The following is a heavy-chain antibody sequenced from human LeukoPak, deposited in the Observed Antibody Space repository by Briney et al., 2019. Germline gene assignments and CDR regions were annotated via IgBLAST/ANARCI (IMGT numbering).Heavy chain of an antibody. D-gene: IGHD6-6*01. CDR2: INPSGGST. Sequence: ASVKVSCKASGYTFTSYYMHWVRQAPGQGLEWMGIINPSGGSTSYAQKFQGRVTMTSDTSTSTVYMELSSLRSEDTAVYYCARVPGSIAFDIWGQGTMVTVSS. V-gene: IGHV1-46*03. J-gene: IGHJ3*02. CDR1: GYTFTSYY. CDR3: ARVPGSIAFDI.